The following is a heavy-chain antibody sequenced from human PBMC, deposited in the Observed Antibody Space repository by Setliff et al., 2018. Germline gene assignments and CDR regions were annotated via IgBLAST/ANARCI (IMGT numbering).Heavy chain of an antibody. D-gene: IGHD1-26*01. Sequence: ASVKVSCKASGYIFNTFGISWVRRAPGQGLEWIGWISPYNGDTKYAQKLQDRVTMTIDTSTSTAYVEVRSLRSDDTALYYCARSPPNRGVGQGHHMDVWGKGTSVTVSS. J-gene: IGHJ6*03. CDR1: GYIFNTFG. CDR2: ISPYNGDT. CDR3: ARSPPNRGVGQGHHMDV. V-gene: IGHV1-18*01.